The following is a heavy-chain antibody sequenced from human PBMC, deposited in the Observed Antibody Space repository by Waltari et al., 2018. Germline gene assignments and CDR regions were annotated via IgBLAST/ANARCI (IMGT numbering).Heavy chain of an antibody. Sequence: QLQLQESGPGLVKPSETLSLTCTVPGGSISSSSYYWGWIRQPPGKGLEWIGSIYYSGSTYYNPSLKSRVTISVDTSKNQFSLKLSSVTAADTAVYYCARDIRYGLSNWFDPWGQGTLVTVSS. D-gene: IGHD4-17*01. V-gene: IGHV4-39*07. CDR1: GGSISSSSYY. J-gene: IGHJ5*02. CDR2: IYYSGST. CDR3: ARDIRYGLSNWFDP.